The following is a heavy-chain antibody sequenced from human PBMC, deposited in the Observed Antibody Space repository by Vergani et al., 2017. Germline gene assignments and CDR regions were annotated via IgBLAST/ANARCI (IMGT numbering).Heavy chain of an antibody. CDR3: ARDPDIVVVPAAPYYYYYYCMDV. CDR2: ISAYNGNT. D-gene: IGHD2-2*01. J-gene: IGHJ6*02. V-gene: IGHV1-18*04. CDR1: GYTFTSYG. Sequence: QVKLVQSGAEVKKPGASVKVSCKASGYTFTSYGISWVRQATGQGLEWMGWISAYNGNTNYAQKLQGRVTMTTDTSTSTAYMELRSLRSDDTAVYYCARDPDIVVVPAAPYYYYYYCMDVWGQGTTVTVSS.